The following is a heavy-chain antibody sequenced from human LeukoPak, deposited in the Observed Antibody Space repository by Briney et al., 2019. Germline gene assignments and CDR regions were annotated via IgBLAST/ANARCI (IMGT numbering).Heavy chain of an antibody. CDR3: AKDGRWFDP. V-gene: IGHV4-59*12. CDR1: GGSITSYH. Sequence: KSSETLSLTCTVSGGSITSYHWGCIRQPPGKGLELMGCIHYSGGTNYNPSLRSRLTISIDSSKNQFSLKLSSVTAADTAVYYCAKDGRWFDPWGQGTLVTVSS. CDR2: IHYSGGT. J-gene: IGHJ5*02.